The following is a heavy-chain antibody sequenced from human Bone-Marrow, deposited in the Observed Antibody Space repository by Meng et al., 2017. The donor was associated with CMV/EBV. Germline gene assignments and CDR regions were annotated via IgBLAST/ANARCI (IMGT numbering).Heavy chain of an antibody. CDR1: GFTFSSYG. J-gene: IGHJ3*02. CDR3: HRGYYYHRRAFDI. CDR2: ISYDGSNK. D-gene: IGHD3-22*01. Sequence: GGSLRLSCAASGFTFSSYGMHWVRQAPGKGLEWVAVISYDGSNKYYADSVKGRFTISRDNSKNTLYLQMNSLRAEDTAVYYCHRGYYYHRRAFDIWGQGTMVTVSS. V-gene: IGHV3-30*19.